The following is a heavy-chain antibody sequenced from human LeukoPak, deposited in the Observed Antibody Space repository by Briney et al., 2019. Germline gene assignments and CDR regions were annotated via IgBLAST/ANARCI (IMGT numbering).Heavy chain of an antibody. D-gene: IGHD2-15*01. Sequence: GESLKISCKGSGYSINNYWIGWVRQMPGRGLEWMGIIYPADSDIRYSPSFQGQVTISADKSISTAYLQWSSLKASDTAMYYCARQEYCSGGSCYTWFDPWGQGTLVTVSS. CDR2: IYPADSDI. J-gene: IGHJ5*02. V-gene: IGHV5-51*01. CDR3: ARQEYCSGGSCYTWFDP. CDR1: GYSINNYW.